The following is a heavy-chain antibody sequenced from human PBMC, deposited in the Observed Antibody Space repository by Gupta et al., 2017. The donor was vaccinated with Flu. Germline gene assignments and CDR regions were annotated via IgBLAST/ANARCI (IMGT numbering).Heavy chain of an antibody. CDR1: GFPFSSYS. CDR2: ISGSGGST. J-gene: IGHJ3*02. D-gene: IGHD3-10*01. V-gene: IGHV3-23*01. CDR3: SKGVAWCGESDPQKTFDN. Sequence: EVQLLESGGGLVQPGGSLRLSCADSGFPFSSYSMSWVRQAPGKGLEWVSTISGSGGSTYYGDSVKGRFTISRDNSKNTLYLQMNSLRVEDTAVYYCSKGVAWCGESDPQKTFDNWGLGTMVTVSS.